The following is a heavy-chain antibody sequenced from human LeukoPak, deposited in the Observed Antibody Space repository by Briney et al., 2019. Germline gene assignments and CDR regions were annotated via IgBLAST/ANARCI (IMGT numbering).Heavy chain of an antibody. J-gene: IGHJ4*02. D-gene: IGHD2-21*01. Sequence: PSETLSLTCTVSGGSIRSGAYSWSWLRPPPGKGLEWIGYFYYSGSTYYKPSLKSRVTISVDTSKNQFSLKLSSVTAADTAVYYCARGVVIAPQTFDYWGQGTLVTVSS. CDR3: ARGVVIAPQTFDY. CDR2: FYYSGST. CDR1: GGSIRSGAYS. V-gene: IGHV4-61*08.